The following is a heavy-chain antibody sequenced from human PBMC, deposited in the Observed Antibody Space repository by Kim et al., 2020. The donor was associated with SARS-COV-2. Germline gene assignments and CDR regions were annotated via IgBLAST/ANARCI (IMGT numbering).Heavy chain of an antibody. J-gene: IGHJ4*02. Sequence: SDAHPVERRFTISRDNAKNALSLQMNSLRAEDTAVYYCAREAAHGYYFDYWGQGTLVPVSS. CDR3: AREAAHGYYFDY. D-gene: IGHD6-25*01. V-gene: IGHV3-74*01.